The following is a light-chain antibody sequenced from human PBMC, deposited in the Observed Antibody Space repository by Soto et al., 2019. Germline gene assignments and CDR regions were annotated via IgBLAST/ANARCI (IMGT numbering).Light chain of an antibody. V-gene: IGKV3-20*01. CDR2: GAS. Sequence: EIVLTQSPGTLSVSPGERATPSCRASQSISSNYLAWYQQKPGQAPSLLIYGASSRATGIPDRFSGSGSGTDFTLTISSLEPEDSAIYYCQQYGSWTFGQGTKVEIK. J-gene: IGKJ1*01. CDR3: QQYGSWT. CDR1: QSISSNY.